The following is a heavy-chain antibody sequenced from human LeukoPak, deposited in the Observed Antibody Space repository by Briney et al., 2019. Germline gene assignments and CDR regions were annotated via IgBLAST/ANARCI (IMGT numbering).Heavy chain of an antibody. D-gene: IGHD1-26*01. CDR2: IYTTGST. CDR1: GGSISNYY. V-gene: IGHV4-4*07. Sequence: SETLSLTCTVSGGSISNYYWTWIRQPAGKGLEWIGRIYTTGSTNYNPSLESRVTMSVDTSRNQFSLKLSSVTAADTAVYYCARQSGVSSDNYFGMDVWGQGTTVTVSS. J-gene: IGHJ6*02. CDR3: ARQSGVSSDNYFGMDV.